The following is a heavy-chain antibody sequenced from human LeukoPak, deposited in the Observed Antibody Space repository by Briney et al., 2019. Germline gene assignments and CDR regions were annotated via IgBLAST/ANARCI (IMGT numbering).Heavy chain of an antibody. Sequence: GGSLRLSCAASGFSFDDYAMHWVRQAPGKGLEWVSVIYSGGSTYYADSVKGRFTISRDNSKNTLYLQMNSLRAEDTAVYYCARGAAAGIYYFDYWGQGTLVTVSS. CDR2: IYSGGST. V-gene: IGHV3-66*01. CDR1: GFSFDDYA. CDR3: ARGAAAGIYYFDY. J-gene: IGHJ4*02. D-gene: IGHD6-13*01.